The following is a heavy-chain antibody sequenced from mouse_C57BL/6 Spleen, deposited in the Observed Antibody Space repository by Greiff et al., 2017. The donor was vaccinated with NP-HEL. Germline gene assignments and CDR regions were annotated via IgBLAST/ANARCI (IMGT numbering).Heavy chain of an antibody. CDR3: ARSRYDGYYYAMDY. V-gene: IGHV8-12*01. J-gene: IGHJ4*01. CDR2: IYWDDDK. Sequence: QVTLKESGPGILQSSQTLSLTCSFSGFSLSTSGMGVSWIRQPSGKGLEWLAHIYWDDDKRYNPSLKSRLTISKDTSSNQVFLKITSVDTADTATYYCARSRYDGYYYAMDYWGQGTSVTVSS. D-gene: IGHD2-3*01. CDR1: GFSLSTSGMG.